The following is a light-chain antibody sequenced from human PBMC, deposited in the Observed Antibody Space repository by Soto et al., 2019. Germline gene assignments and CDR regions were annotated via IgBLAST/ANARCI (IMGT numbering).Light chain of an antibody. J-gene: IGKJ4*01. Sequence: DIVLTQSPATLSLPPGGRATLSCRASQSLSTFLAWYQQKPGQAPRLLIYDASNRAAGIPARFSGSGSETDFTLTTSSLEPEDIAVYYCQQRVHWPLTFGGGTKLEIK. CDR3: QQRVHWPLT. V-gene: IGKV3-11*01. CDR1: QSLSTF. CDR2: DAS.